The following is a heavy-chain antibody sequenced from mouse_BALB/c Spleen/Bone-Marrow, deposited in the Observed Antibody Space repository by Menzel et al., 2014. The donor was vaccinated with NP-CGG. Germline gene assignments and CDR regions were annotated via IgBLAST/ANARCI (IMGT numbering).Heavy chain of an antibody. CDR3: ARGGGSRYYFGY. V-gene: IGHV3-2*02. Sequence: EVKLVESGPGLVKPSQSLSLTCTVTGYSITSDYAWNWIRQFPGNKLEWMGYISYRGSTSYNPSLKSRISITRDTSKNQFFLQLNSVTTEDTGTYYCARGGGSRYYFGYWGQGTTLTVSS. CDR1: GYSITSDYA. D-gene: IGHD1-1*01. CDR2: ISYRGST. J-gene: IGHJ2*01.